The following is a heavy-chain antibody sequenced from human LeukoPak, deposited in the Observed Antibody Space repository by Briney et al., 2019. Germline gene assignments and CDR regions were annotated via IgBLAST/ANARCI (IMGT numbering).Heavy chain of an antibody. J-gene: IGHJ5*02. V-gene: IGHV1-2*02. CDR2: INPNSGGT. CDR3: ARDRDISRSNWFDP. D-gene: IGHD2-2*01. Sequence: ASVKVSCKASGYTFTGYYMHWVRQAPGQGLERMGWINPNSGGTNYAQKFQGRVTMTRDTSISTAYMELSRLRSDDTAVYYCARDRDISRSNWFDPWGRGTLVTVSS. CDR1: GYTFTGYY.